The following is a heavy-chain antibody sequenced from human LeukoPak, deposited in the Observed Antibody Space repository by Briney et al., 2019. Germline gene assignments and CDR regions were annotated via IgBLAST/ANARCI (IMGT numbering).Heavy chain of an antibody. J-gene: IGHJ4*02. CDR2: ISNSGVST. CDR1: GFTFSSYW. D-gene: IGHD3-3*01. Sequence: GGSLRLSCAASGFTFSSYWMSWVRQAPGKGLEWVSGISNSGVSTYYADSVKGRFTISRDNSKNTLYLQINSLRVEDTAAYYCATSSFGVAAYDYWGQGTLVTVSS. V-gene: IGHV3-23*01. CDR3: ATSSFGVAAYDY.